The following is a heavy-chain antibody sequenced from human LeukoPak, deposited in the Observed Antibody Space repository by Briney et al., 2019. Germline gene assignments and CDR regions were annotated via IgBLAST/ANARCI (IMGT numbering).Heavy chain of an antibody. Sequence: ASVKVSCKASGYIFTSYDISWMRQAPGQGLEWMGWIRSNDGHTKYAQKFQGRVTMTMDTFTTTFYMELRSLTSDDTAMYYCARQQLVPNWFDPWGQGTLVTVSS. D-gene: IGHD6-13*01. CDR3: ARQQLVPNWFDP. J-gene: IGHJ5*02. V-gene: IGHV1-18*01. CDR1: GYIFTSYD. CDR2: IRSNDGHT.